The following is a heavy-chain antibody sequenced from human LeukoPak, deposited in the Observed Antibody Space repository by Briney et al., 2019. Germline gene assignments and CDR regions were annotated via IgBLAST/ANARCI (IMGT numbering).Heavy chain of an antibody. J-gene: IGHJ4*02. Sequence: PSETLSLTCTVSGGSICSYYWSWIRQPPGKGLEWIGYIYYSGSTNYNPSLKSRVTISVDTSKNQFSLKLSSVTAADTAVYYCARHRGRIYFDYWGQGTLVTVSS. D-gene: IGHD2/OR15-2a*01. CDR1: GGSICSYY. V-gene: IGHV4-59*08. CDR3: ARHRGRIYFDY. CDR2: IYYSGST.